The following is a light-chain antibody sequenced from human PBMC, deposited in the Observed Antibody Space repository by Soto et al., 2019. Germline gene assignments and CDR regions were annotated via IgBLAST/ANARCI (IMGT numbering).Light chain of an antibody. V-gene: IGKV1-12*01. J-gene: IGKJ4*01. Sequence: DIQMTQSPSSVSASVGDRVTITCRASPGISSWVAWYQQKPGKAPNLLIYAAPSFQSGVPSRFSGSGSGTEFTLTISSLQPEDFATYYYQQAYTFPLTFGGGTKVEIK. CDR2: AAP. CDR1: PGISSW. CDR3: QQAYTFPLT.